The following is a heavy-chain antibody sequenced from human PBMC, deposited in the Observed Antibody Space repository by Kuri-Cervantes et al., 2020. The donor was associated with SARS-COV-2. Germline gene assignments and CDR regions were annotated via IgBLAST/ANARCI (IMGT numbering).Heavy chain of an antibody. J-gene: IGHJ5*02. V-gene: IGHV1-69*13. D-gene: IGHD6-6*01. CDR1: GGTFSSYA. CDR2: IIPIFGTA. Sequence: SVKVSCKASGGTFSSYAISWVRQAPGQGLEWMGGIIPIFGTANYAQKFQGRVTITADESTSTAYMELSSRRSEDTAVYYWARHGSIGARQNWFDPWGQGTLVTVSS. CDR3: ARHGSIGARQNWFDP.